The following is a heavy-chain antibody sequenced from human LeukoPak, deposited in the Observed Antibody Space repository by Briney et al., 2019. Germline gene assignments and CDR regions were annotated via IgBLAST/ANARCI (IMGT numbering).Heavy chain of an antibody. D-gene: IGHD6-19*01. J-gene: IGHJ4*02. CDR2: IYSSGIT. V-gene: IGHV3-53*01. Sequence: GGSLRLSCAASGLTVSSNYMTWVRQAPGKGLEWVSVIYSSGITYYADSVKGRFTISRDNSKNTPYLQMNSLRAEDTAVYYCARERDYSGWQFDYWGQGTLVTVSS. CDR3: ARERDYSGWQFDY. CDR1: GLTVSSNY.